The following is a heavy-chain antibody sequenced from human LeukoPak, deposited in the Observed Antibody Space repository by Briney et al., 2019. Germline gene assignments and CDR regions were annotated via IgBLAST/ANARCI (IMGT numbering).Heavy chain of an antibody. J-gene: IGHJ4*02. CDR1: GGSFSGYY. CDR2: INHSGST. Sequence: PETLSLTGAVYGGSFSGYYWSWIRQPPGKGLEWIGEINHSGSTNYNPSLKSRVTISVDTSKYQFSLKLSSVTAADTAVYYCARDKDSGYEEGVYYFDYWGQGTLVTVSS. CDR3: ARDKDSGYEEGVYYFDY. D-gene: IGHD5-12*01. V-gene: IGHV4-34*01.